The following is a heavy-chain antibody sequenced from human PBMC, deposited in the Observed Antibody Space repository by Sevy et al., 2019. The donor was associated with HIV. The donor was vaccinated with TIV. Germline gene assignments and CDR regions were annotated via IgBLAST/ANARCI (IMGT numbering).Heavy chain of an antibody. CDR3: AKDRTYSSGWFPY. Sequence: GGSLRISCAASGFTFSSYAMSWVRQAPGKGLEWVSAISGSGGSTYYADSVKGRFTISRDNSKNTLYLQMNSLRAEDSAVYYCAKDRTYSSGWFPYWGQGTLVTVSS. CDR2: ISGSGGST. V-gene: IGHV3-23*01. J-gene: IGHJ4*02. D-gene: IGHD6-19*01. CDR1: GFTFSSYA.